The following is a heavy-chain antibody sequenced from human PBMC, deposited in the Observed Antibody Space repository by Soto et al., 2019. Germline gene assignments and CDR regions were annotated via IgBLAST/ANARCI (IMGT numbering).Heavy chain of an antibody. D-gene: IGHD6-13*01. CDR2: IKSKTDGGTT. CDR1: GFTFSNAW. Sequence: EVQLVESEGGLVKPGGSLRLSCAASGFTFSNAWMSWVRQAPGKGLEWVGRIKSKTDGGTTDYAAPVKGRFTISRDDSKNTLYLQMNSLKTEDTAVYYCQYYSSSWLGAFDIWGQGTMVTVSS. CDR3: QYYSSSWLGAFDI. J-gene: IGHJ3*02. V-gene: IGHV3-15*01.